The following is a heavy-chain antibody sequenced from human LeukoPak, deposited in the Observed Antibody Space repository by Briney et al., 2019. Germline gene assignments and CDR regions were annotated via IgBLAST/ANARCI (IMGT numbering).Heavy chain of an antibody. D-gene: IGHD6-19*01. CDR1: GFTFSSYS. CDR3: ASIYKVWLGYDAFDI. J-gene: IGHJ3*02. CDR2: ISSSSSYI. V-gene: IGHV3-21*01. Sequence: GGSLRLPCAASGFTFSSYSMNWVRQAPGKGLEWVSSISSSSSYIYYADSVKGRFTISRDNAKNSLYLQMNSLRAEDTAVYYRASIYKVWLGYDAFDIWGQGTMVTVSS.